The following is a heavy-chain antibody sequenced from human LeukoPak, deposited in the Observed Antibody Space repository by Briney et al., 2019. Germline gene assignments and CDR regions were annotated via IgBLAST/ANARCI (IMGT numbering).Heavy chain of an antibody. J-gene: IGHJ4*02. D-gene: IGHD3-9*01. Sequence: PGGSLRLSCAASGFTVSSYAMSWVRQAPGKGLEWVSSISGSGGSTYYADSVKGRFTISRDNSKNTLYLQMNSLRAGDTAVYYCAGGEILTGHYTFDYWGQGTLVTVSS. V-gene: IGHV3-23*01. CDR2: ISGSGGST. CDR3: AGGEILTGHYTFDY. CDR1: GFTVSSYA.